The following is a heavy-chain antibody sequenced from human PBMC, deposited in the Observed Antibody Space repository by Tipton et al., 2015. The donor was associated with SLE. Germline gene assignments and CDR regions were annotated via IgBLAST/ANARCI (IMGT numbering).Heavy chain of an antibody. Sequence: TLSLTCSVSGDSVTSGLYYWSWIRQAAGKGLEWIGRKYISGTSNHNPSLKSRVTISVDTSKNQFSLSLSSVNAADTAVYYCARVRATRENSDFWSGYFFDYWGQGTLVSVSS. D-gene: IGHD3-3*01. CDR1: GDSVTSGLYY. CDR3: ARVRATRENSDFWSGYFFDY. CDR2: KYISGTS. J-gene: IGHJ4*02. V-gene: IGHV4-61*02.